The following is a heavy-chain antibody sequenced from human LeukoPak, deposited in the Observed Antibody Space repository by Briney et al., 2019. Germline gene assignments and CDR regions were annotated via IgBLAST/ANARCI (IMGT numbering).Heavy chain of an antibody. CDR1: GGTFSSYA. Sequence: ASVTVSCKASGGTFSSYAISWVRQAPGQGLEWMGRIIPILGIANYAQKFQGRVTITADKSTSTAYMELSSLRSEDTAVYYCAVDASGYVRNSFDYWGQGTLVTVSS. V-gene: IGHV1-69*04. D-gene: IGHD5-12*01. CDR2: IIPILGIA. CDR3: AVDASGYVRNSFDY. J-gene: IGHJ4*02.